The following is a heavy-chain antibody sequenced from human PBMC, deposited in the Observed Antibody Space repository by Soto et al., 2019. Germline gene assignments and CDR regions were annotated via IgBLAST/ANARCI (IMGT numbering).Heavy chain of an antibody. CDR3: ARDRSWVGRGALDA. J-gene: IGHJ3*01. CDR2: IKQDGSEE. V-gene: IGHV3-7*01. D-gene: IGHD1-26*01. Sequence: EVQLVESGGGLVQPGGSLRLSCVASGFTFSDYYMTWVRQTPGKGLEWVANIKQDGSEEHYVDSVKGRFTVFRHNAKISVYLEMNSLRAEDTAVYYCARDRSWVGRGALDAWGQGTMVTVFS. CDR1: GFTFSDYY.